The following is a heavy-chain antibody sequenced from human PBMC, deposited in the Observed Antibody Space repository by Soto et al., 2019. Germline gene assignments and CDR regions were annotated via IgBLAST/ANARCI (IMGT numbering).Heavy chain of an antibody. Sequence: EVQLLESGGGLVQPGGSLRLSCAASGFIFSAYAMSWVRQAPGKGLEWVSIISGSGGSTYYADSVKGRFTISRDNSKNTLYLQMDSLRGEDTAIYFCAKDRAVAPAPPPDWFDSWGQGTLVTVSS. CDR1: GFIFSAYA. CDR2: ISGSGGST. D-gene: IGHD2-2*01. CDR3: AKDRAVAPAPPPDWFDS. J-gene: IGHJ5*01. V-gene: IGHV3-23*01.